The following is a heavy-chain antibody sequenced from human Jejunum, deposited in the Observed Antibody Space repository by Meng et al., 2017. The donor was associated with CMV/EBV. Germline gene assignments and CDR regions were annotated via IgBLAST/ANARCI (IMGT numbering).Heavy chain of an antibody. V-gene: IGHV3-74*03. CDR2: INPDGSNT. D-gene: IGHD3-22*01. Sequence: EVHLVESGGALVHPGGSLRLSCAASGFTFSNYWMHWVRQAPGKGLVWVARINPDGSNTAYADSVKGRFTISRDNAKNTLYLQMDSLRAEDTALYYCTRDGPGGYLDYWGQGTLVTVSS. CDR1: GFTFSNYW. J-gene: IGHJ4*02. CDR3: TRDGPGGYLDY.